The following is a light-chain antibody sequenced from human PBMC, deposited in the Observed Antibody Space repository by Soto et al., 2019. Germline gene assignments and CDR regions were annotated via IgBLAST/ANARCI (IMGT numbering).Light chain of an antibody. Sequence: QSVLTQPASVSGSPGQSITISCTGTSSEVGGYNYVSWYQQHPGKAPKLMIYAVSNRPSGVSNRFSGSKSGNTASLTISGLQAEDEADYYCSSYTSSSTLVFGGGTQLTVL. CDR3: SSYTSSSTLV. CDR2: AVS. J-gene: IGLJ2*01. CDR1: SSEVGGYNY. V-gene: IGLV2-14*01.